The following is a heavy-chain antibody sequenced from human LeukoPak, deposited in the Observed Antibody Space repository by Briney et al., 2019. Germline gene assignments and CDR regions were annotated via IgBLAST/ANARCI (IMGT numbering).Heavy chain of an antibody. V-gene: IGHV4-59*08. Sequence: PSGTLSLTCTVSDGSINGYYWSWIRQPPGKGLDWIGYMYSGGTTNYSPSLKSRVTISGDTSKNQFSLKLTSVTAADTAVYYCARHSAHSSTNDAFDMWGQGTLVIVSS. CDR3: ARHSAHSSTNDAFDM. CDR2: MYSGGTT. J-gene: IGHJ3*02. D-gene: IGHD6-13*01. CDR1: DGSINGYY.